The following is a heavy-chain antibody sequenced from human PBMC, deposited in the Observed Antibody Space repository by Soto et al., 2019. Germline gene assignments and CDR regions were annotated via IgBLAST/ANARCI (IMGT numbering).Heavy chain of an antibody. J-gene: IGHJ3*02. V-gene: IGHV1-69*01. Sequence: QVQLVQSGAEVKKPGSSVKVSCKASGGTFSSYAISWVRQAPGQGLEWMGGIIPIFGTANYAQKFQGRVTITADESTSTAYMELSSLRSEDTAVYYSAIPRYGSQWLRGAFDIWGQGTMVTVSS. D-gene: IGHD5-12*01. CDR2: IIPIFGTA. CDR3: AIPRYGSQWLRGAFDI. CDR1: GGTFSSYA.